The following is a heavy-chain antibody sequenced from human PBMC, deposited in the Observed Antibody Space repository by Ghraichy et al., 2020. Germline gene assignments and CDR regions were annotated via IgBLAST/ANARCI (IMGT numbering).Heavy chain of an antibody. CDR3: ARHPRHLIVVVPAAIDY. Sequence: SQTLSLTCTVSGGSISSYYWSWIRQPPGKGLEWIGYIYYSGSTNYNPSLKSRVTISVDTSKNQFSLKLSSVTAADTAVYYCARHPRHLIVVVPAAIDYWGQGTLVTVSS. D-gene: IGHD2-2*01. CDR2: IYYSGST. J-gene: IGHJ4*02. CDR1: GGSISSYY. V-gene: IGHV4-59*08.